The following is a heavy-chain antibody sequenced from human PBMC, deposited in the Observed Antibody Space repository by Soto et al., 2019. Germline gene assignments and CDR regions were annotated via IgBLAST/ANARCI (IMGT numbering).Heavy chain of an antibody. Sequence: ASVKVSCNASGGAFSNFVISWLRQPPGQGLEWVGGIIPMLDIVHYAQKFQGRVAITADESTSTAYMELSSLSSEDAAVYYCAIEGGQGWFDPWGQGSLVTVSS. J-gene: IGHJ5*02. V-gene: IGHV1-69*13. CDR2: IIPMLDIV. CDR3: AIEGGQGWFDP. D-gene: IGHD2-15*01. CDR1: GGAFSNFV.